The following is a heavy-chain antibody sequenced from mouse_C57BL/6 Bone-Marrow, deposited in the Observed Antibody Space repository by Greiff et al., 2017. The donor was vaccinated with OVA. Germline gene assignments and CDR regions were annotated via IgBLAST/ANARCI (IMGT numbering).Heavy chain of an antibody. J-gene: IGHJ2*01. CDR3: ARGVLRSHYVDY. CDR1: GYTFTSYW. D-gene: IGHD1-1*01. CDR2: IDPSDSYP. Sequence: VQLQQPGAELVKPGASVKLSCKASGYTFTSYWMQWVKQRPGQGLEWIGEIDPSDSYPNYNQKFKGKATLTVDTSSSTAYMQLSSLTSEDSAVYYCARGVLRSHYVDYWGQGTTLTVSS. V-gene: IGHV1-50*01.